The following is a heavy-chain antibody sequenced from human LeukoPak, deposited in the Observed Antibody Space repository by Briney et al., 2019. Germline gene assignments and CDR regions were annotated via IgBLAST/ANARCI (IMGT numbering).Heavy chain of an antibody. V-gene: IGHV3-9*01. CDR3: AKDRGIAAAGTRYYYGMDV. Sequence: PGGSLRLSCAASGFTFDDYAMHWVRQAPGKGQEWVSGISWNSGSIGYADSVKGRFTISRDNARNSLYLQMNSLIAEDTALYYCAKDRGIAAAGTRYYYGMDVWGQGTTVTVSS. J-gene: IGHJ6*02. CDR1: GFTFDDYA. CDR2: ISWNSGSI. D-gene: IGHD6-13*01.